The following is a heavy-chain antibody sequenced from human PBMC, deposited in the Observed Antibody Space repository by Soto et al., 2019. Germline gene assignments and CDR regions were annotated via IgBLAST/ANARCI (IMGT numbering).Heavy chain of an antibody. Sequence: PGGSLRLSCIASGFTFRGYWMRWVRQAPGKGLEWVASINQDGSEKNYVDSVKGRFTISRDNAKDSLSLQMNSLRADDTAVYYCARDRGSSWYADWCDPWGQGTLVTVSS. CDR1: GFTFRGYW. D-gene: IGHD6-13*01. V-gene: IGHV3-7*03. CDR2: INQDGSEK. CDR3: ARDRGSSWYADWCDP. J-gene: IGHJ5*02.